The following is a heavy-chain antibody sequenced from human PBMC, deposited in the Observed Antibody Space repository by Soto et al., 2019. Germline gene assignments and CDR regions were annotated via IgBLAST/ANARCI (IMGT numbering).Heavy chain of an antibody. CDR1: GGSISSYY. D-gene: IGHD2-15*01. CDR2: IYYSGST. V-gene: IGHV4-59*01. CDR3: ARDVPVGGQESFFDY. Sequence: SETLSLTCTVSGGSISSYYWSWIRQPPGKGLEWIGYIYYSGSTNYNPSLKSRVTISVDTSKNQFSLKLSSVTAADTAVNYCARDVPVGGQESFFDYWGQGTQVTVSS. J-gene: IGHJ4*02.